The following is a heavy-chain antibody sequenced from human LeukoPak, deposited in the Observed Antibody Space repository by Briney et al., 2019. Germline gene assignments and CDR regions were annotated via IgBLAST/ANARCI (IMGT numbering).Heavy chain of an antibody. D-gene: IGHD5-24*01. V-gene: IGHV3-30*04. J-gene: IGHJ4*02. CDR3: ARAGEMATEGFDY. Sequence: GGSLRLSCAASGFTFSSYAMHWVRQAPGKGLEWVAVISYDGSNKYYADSVKGRFTISRDNSKNTLYLQMNSLRAEDTAVYYCARAGEMATEGFDYWGQGTLVTVSS. CDR2: ISYDGSNK. CDR1: GFTFSSYA.